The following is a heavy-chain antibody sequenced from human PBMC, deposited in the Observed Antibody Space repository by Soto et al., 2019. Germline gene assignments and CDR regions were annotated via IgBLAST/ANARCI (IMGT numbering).Heavy chain of an antibody. CDR1: GFTFSSYA. J-gene: IGHJ4*02. CDR2: ITATGSNT. Sequence: GRSLRLSCPASGFTFSSYAMSCVRQPPSKGLEWVSVITATGSNTYYPDSVKGRFTISRDNSKNTLYLQMNSLRLEDTAVYYCADGGEWAFNFDYWAQGTMVTVAS. CDR3: ADGGEWAFNFDY. D-gene: IGHD3-10*01. V-gene: IGHV3-23*01.